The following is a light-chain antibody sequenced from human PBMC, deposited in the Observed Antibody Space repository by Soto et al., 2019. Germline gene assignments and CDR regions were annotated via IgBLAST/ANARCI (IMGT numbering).Light chain of an antibody. CDR3: CSHTDSTTRI. J-gene: IGLJ1*01. CDR2: EVT. Sequence: QSVLPQPASVSGSPGQSITISCTGTSSDFGGYNHVSWYQHHPGKAPKLMIYEVTKRPSGVSNRFSGSKSGDTASLTISGLQADDEPDYYCCSHTDSTTRIFGTGNKVTVL. V-gene: IGLV2-14*01. CDR1: SSDFGGYNH.